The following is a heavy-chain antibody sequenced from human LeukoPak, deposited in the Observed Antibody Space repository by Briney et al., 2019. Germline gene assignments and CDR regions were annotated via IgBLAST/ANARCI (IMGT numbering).Heavy chain of an antibody. CDR2: MTSDSNTI. Sequence: PGGSLRLSCAASGFNFNVYSMNWVRQAPGKGLERISYMTSDSNTIYYADSVRGRFTISRDNAKKSVYLELSNLRADDTAMYYCARSTEWFADYWGQGTLVTVSS. CDR1: GFNFNVYS. V-gene: IGHV3-48*01. J-gene: IGHJ4*02. D-gene: IGHD3-3*01. CDR3: ARSTEWFADY.